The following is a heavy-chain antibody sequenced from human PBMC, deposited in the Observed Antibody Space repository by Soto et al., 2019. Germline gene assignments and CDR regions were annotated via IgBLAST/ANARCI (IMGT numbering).Heavy chain of an antibody. CDR3: XXXXXNSWLDS. D-gene: IGHD2-2*01. CDR1: GDSVSSNSAT. CDR2: TYYRSKWYN. J-gene: IGHJ5*01. V-gene: IGHV6-1*01. Sequence: QVQLQQSGPGLVKPSQTLSLTCAISGDSVSSNSATWNWIRQSPSRGLEWLGRTYYRSKWYNDYEXSVXXXXXXXXDXXXXQPXXXXXXXXXDDTXVYXXXXXXXNSWLDSWGQGPLVTVSS.